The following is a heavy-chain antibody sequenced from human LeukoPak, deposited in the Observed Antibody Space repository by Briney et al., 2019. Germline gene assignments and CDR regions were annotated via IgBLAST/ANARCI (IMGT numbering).Heavy chain of an antibody. V-gene: IGHV3-9*01. CDR2: INWNSGDI. D-gene: IGHD6-19*01. Sequence: GGSLRLSCAASGFTFDDYAMHWVRQAPGKGLEWVSGINWNSGDIGYADSVKGRFTISRDNANNSLYLQMNSLRPEDTALYYCTKDAIPVAVTYYFDYWGQGTLVIVSS. CDR3: TKDAIPVAVTYYFDY. CDR1: GFTFDDYA. J-gene: IGHJ4*02.